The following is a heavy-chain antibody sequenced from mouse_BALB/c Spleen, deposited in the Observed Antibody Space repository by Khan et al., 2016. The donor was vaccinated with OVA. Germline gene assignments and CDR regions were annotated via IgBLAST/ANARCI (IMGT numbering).Heavy chain of an antibody. V-gene: IGHV3-2*02. D-gene: IGHD1-1*01. CDR1: GYSITSDYA. Sequence: EVQLQESGPGLVKPSQSLSLTCTVTGYSITSDYAWNWIRQFPGNKLEWMGFISYSGNTNYNPSLKSRISITRDTSKNQFFLQVNSVTTEDTARYYCARVYGGDFDYWGQGTTLTVSS. CDR2: ISYSGNT. CDR3: ARVYGGDFDY. J-gene: IGHJ2*01.